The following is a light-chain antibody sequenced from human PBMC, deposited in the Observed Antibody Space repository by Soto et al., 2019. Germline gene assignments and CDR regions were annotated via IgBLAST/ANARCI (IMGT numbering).Light chain of an antibody. CDR2: KAS. CDR1: QSISSW. V-gene: IGKV1-5*03. CDR3: QQYSTYWT. J-gene: IGKJ1*01. Sequence: EIQMTQSPSTLSASVGDRVTITCRASQSISSWLAWYQQKPGKAPKLLIYKASSLESGVPSRFSGSGSETEFTLTISSLQPDDFATYYCQQYSTYWTFGQGTKVDIK.